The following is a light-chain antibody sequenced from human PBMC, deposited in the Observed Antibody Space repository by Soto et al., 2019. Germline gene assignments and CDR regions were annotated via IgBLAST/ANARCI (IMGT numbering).Light chain of an antibody. Sequence: SVVTQPPSVSGAPGQRVTISCTGSSSNIGASSDVHWYQHLPGKAPKLLIYTNSHRPSGVPDRFSASKSGTSASLAITGLQADDEGDYYCQYYDRSLNGLVVFGTGTKLTVL. CDR2: TNS. CDR1: SSNIGASSD. V-gene: IGLV1-40*01. CDR3: QYYDRSLNGLVV. J-gene: IGLJ1*01.